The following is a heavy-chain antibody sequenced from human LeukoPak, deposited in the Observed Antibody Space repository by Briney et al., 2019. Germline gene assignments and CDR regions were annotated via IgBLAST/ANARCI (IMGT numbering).Heavy chain of an antibody. CDR1: GFTFSSYS. Sequence: GGSLRLSCAASGFTFSSYSMIWVRQAPGKGPEGVSSISSSSSYIYYADSVKGRFTISKDNAKNSLHLQMNSLRAEDTAVYYCASPVGSGYLNVVDYWGQGALVTVSS. CDR3: ASPVGSGYLNVVDY. CDR2: ISSSSSYI. J-gene: IGHJ4*02. D-gene: IGHD3-3*01. V-gene: IGHV3-21*01.